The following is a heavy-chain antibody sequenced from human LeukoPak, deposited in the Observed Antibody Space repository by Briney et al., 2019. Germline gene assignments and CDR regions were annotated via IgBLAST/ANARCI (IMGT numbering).Heavy chain of an antibody. Sequence: GASVKVSCKASGYTFTSYGLTWVRQAPGQGLEWMGWISAFNGNTNYAQKLQGRVTMTTDTSTSTAYMELRSLRSDDTAVYYCARASLYYYDSSGYYYVGDYWGQGTLVTVSS. V-gene: IGHV1-18*01. D-gene: IGHD3-22*01. J-gene: IGHJ4*02. CDR2: ISAFNGNT. CDR3: ARASLYYYDSSGYYYVGDY. CDR1: GYTFTSYG.